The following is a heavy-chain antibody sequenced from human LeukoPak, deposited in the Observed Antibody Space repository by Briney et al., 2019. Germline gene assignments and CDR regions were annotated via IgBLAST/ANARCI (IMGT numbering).Heavy chain of an antibody. CDR1: GGSISSYY. D-gene: IGHD3-10*01. CDR2: IYYSGST. Sequence: SETLSLTCTVSGGSISSYYWSWIRQPPGKGLEWIGYIYYSGSTNYNPSLKSRVTISVDTSKNQFSLKLSSVTAADTAVYYCARDLVMVRGGLDYWGQGTLVTISS. V-gene: IGHV4-59*01. J-gene: IGHJ4*02. CDR3: ARDLVMVRGGLDY.